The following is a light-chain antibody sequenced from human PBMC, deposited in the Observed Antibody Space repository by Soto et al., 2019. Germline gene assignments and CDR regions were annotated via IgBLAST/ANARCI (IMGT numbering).Light chain of an antibody. V-gene: IGKV3-20*01. CDR3: QQYDSSPPSYT. J-gene: IGKJ2*01. CDR1: QSLTSSY. CDR2: GAS. Sequence: EIVLTQSPGTLSLSPGERATLSCRASQSLTSSYLAWYQQKPGQAPRLLIYGASSRATGIPDRFSGSGSGTDFTLTINRLEPEDFAVYYCQQYDSSPPSYTFGQGTKVEIK.